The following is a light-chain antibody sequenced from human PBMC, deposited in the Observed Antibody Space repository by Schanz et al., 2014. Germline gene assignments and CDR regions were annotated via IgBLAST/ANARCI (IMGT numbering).Light chain of an antibody. CDR3: CSYAGSYTFWV. V-gene: IGLV2-11*01. CDR2: DVS. Sequence: QSALTQPRSVSGSPGQSVTISCTGTSSDVGGYSYVSWYQQYPDKAPKLMIYDVSKRPSGVPDRFSGSKSGNTASLTISGLQAEDEADYYCCSYAGSYTFWVFGGGTKLTVL. CDR1: SSDVGGYSY. J-gene: IGLJ3*02.